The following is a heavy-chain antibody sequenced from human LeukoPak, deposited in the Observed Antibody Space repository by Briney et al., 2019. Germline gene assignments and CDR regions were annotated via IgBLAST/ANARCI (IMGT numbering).Heavy chain of an antibody. J-gene: IGHJ4*02. CDR2: INPNSGGT. D-gene: IGHD6-19*01. CDR3: ARDTKYSSGQGTGFDY. V-gene: IGHV1-2*02. CDR1: GYTFTGYY. Sequence: ASVKVSCKASGYTFTGYYMHWVRQAPGQGLEWMGWINPNSGGTNYAQKFQGRVTMTRDTSISTAYTELSSLRSEDTAVYYCARDTKYSSGQGTGFDYWGQGTLVTVSS.